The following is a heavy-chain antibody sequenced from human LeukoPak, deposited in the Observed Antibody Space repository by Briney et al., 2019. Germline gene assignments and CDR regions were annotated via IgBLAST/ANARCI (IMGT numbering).Heavy chain of an antibody. CDR2: ISYDGSNK. V-gene: IGHV3-30-3*01. D-gene: IGHD2-2*01. CDR3: ASDLETYCSSTSCRTFDY. J-gene: IGHJ4*02. Sequence: GGSLRLSCAASGFTFSSYAMHWVRQAPGKGLEWVAVISYDGSNKYYADSVKGRFTISSDNAKNPLYLQMNSLRAEDTAVYYCASDLETYCSSTSCRTFDYWGQGTLVTVSS. CDR1: GFTFSSYA.